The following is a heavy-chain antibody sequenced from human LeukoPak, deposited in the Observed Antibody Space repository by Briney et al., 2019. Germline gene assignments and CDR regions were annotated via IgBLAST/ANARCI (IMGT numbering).Heavy chain of an antibody. J-gene: IGHJ4*02. V-gene: IGHV1-69*13. CDR1: GGTFSSYA. Sequence: ASVKVSCKASGGTFSSYAISWVRQAPGQGLEWMGGIIPIFGTANYAQKFQGRVTITADESTSTAYMELSSLRAEDTAVYYCAKGGYCSGGSCYFLVSSDYWGQGTLVTVSS. D-gene: IGHD2-15*01. CDR2: IIPIFGTA. CDR3: AKGGYCSGGSCYFLVSSDY.